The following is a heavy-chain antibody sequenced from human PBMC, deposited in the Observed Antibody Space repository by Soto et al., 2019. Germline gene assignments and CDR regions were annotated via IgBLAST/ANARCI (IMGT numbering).Heavy chain of an antibody. J-gene: IGHJ4*02. CDR2: ISGSGGST. Sequence: EVQLLESGGGLVQPGGSLRLSCAASGFTFSSYAMSWVRQAPGKGLEWVSAISGSGGSTYYADSVKGRFTISRDNSKTTLYLPMTSLRAEDTAVYYCAYSSTPFDYWGQGTLVTVSS. V-gene: IGHV3-23*01. D-gene: IGHD6-13*01. CDR3: AYSSTPFDY. CDR1: GFTFSSYA.